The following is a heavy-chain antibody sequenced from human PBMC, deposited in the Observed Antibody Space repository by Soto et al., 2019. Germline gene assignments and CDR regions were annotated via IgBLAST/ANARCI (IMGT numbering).Heavy chain of an antibody. D-gene: IGHD6-13*01. V-gene: IGHV1-69*06. CDR2: IIPIFGTA. J-gene: IGHJ5*02. CDR3: ARDEVPPRAAAGTAVGNWFDP. Sequence: QVQLVQSGAEVKKPGSSVKVSCKASGGTFSSYAISWVRQAPGQGLEWMGGIIPIFGTANYAQKFQGRVTITADKSTSTAYMELSSLRSEDTAVYYCARDEVPPRAAAGTAVGNWFDPWGQGTLVTVSS. CDR1: GGTFSSYA.